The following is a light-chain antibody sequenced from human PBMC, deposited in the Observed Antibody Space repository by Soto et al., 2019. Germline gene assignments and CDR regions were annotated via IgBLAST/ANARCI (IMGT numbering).Light chain of an antibody. CDR2: GAS. J-gene: IGKJ1*01. CDR3: QNYDTSPT. V-gene: IGKV3-20*01. Sequence: EIVLTQSPGTLSLSAGERDTLSCRASQSVGSSYLAWYQQKPGQAPTVLIYGASSRATGIPDRFSGSGSGTDFTLTISRLEPEDFAAYYCQNYDTSPTFGQGTKVDIK. CDR1: QSVGSSY.